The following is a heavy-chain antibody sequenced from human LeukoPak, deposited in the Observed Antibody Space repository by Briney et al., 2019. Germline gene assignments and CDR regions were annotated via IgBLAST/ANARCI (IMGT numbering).Heavy chain of an antibody. CDR3: AGLVGRYSSGLYYYYFGY. Sequence: PSGTLSLTCTVSGDSINSLDLWSWVRQPPGKGLEWIGEMYLSGTTHSNPSVKSRVTISIDKSKNRFFLNLSSVTAADTAVYYCAGLVGRYSSGLYYYYFGYWGQGTLVTVSS. CDR1: GDSINSLDL. V-gene: IGHV4-4*02. D-gene: IGHD3-22*01. CDR2: MYLSGTT. J-gene: IGHJ4*02.